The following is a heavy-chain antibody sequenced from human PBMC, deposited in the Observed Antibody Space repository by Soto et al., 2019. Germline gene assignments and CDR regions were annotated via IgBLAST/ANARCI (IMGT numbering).Heavy chain of an antibody. CDR2: ISYSGST. Sequence: SETLSLTCTVSGGSISSGGYYWSWIRQHPGKGLEWIGYISYSGSTYYNPSLKSRLTISVNTSKNQFSLKLSSVTAADTAVYYCARQIRGVIITGMTYYYGMDVWGQGTTVTVSS. D-gene: IGHD3-10*01. CDR3: ARQIRGVIITGMTYYYGMDV. V-gene: IGHV4-31*03. CDR1: GGSISSGGYY. J-gene: IGHJ6*02.